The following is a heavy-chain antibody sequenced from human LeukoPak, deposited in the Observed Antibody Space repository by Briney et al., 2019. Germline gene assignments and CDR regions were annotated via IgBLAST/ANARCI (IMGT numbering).Heavy chain of an antibody. CDR2: ISAYNGNT. V-gene: IGHV1-18*01. D-gene: IGHD2-15*01. Sequence: GASVKVSCKASGYTFTSYGISWVRQAPGQGLEWMGWISAYNGNTNYAQKLQGRVTMTTDTSTSTAYMELRNLRSDDTAVYYCARSGGMWMVAASTEPSRAYNWFDPWGQGTLVTVSS. CDR3: ARSGGMWMVAASTEPSRAYNWFDP. CDR1: GYTFTSYG. J-gene: IGHJ5*02.